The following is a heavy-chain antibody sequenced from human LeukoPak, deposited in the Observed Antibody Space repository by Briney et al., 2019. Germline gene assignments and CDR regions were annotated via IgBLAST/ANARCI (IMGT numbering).Heavy chain of an antibody. J-gene: IGHJ4*02. CDR3: ARGRGRAARLPWPLDY. Sequence: SETLSLTCAVYGGSFSGYYWSWIRQPPGKGLEWIGEINHSGSTNYNPSLKSRVTISVDTSKNQFSLKLSSVTAADTAVYYCARGRGRAARLPWPLDYWGQGTLVTVSS. CDR1: GGSFSGYY. D-gene: IGHD6-6*01. V-gene: IGHV4-34*01. CDR2: INHSGST.